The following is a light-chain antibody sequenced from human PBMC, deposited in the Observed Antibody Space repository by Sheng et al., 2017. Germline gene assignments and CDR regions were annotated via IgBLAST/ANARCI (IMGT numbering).Light chain of an antibody. CDR3: SSYTSSSTWV. J-gene: IGLJ3*02. CDR2: DVS. V-gene: IGLV2-14*03. Sequence: QSALTQPASVSGSPGQSITISCTGTSSDIGDYNYVSWYQQHPGKAPQLMIYDVSDRPSGVFNRFSGSKSGNTASLTISGLQAEDEADYYCSSYTSSSTWVFGGGTKLTV. CDR1: SSDIGDYNY.